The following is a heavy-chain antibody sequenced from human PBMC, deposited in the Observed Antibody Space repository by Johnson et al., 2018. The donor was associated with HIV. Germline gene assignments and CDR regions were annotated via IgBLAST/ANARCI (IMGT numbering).Heavy chain of an antibody. CDR1: GFTFSSYG. CDR2: ISYDGSEK. J-gene: IGHJ3*02. V-gene: IGHV3-30*18. D-gene: IGHD5-18*01. CDR3: AKEVPVYSYGYYDAVDI. Sequence: QEQLVESGGGVVQPGRSLRLSCAASGFTFSSYGMHWVRQAPGKGLEWVAVISYDGSEKYYVDSVKGRFTISRDNSKNTLDLQMNSLRAEDTAVYYCAKEVPVYSYGYYDAVDIWGQGTMVTVSS.